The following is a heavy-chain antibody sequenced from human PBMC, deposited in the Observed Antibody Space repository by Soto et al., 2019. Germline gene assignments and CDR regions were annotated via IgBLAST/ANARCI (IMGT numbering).Heavy chain of an antibody. J-gene: IGHJ4*02. CDR2: IYGGGST. CDR1: VFTVSNTY. CDR3: AKGFNWNSVDS. Sequence: PVGSLRLSCEFSVFTVSNTYMSWIRQAPGKGLEWVSIIYGGGSTYYTDSVKGRFTISKDNSKNTVSLQMNSLRAEDTALYYCAKGFNWNSVDSWGQGTPVTVSX. D-gene: IGHD1-1*01. V-gene: IGHV3-53*01.